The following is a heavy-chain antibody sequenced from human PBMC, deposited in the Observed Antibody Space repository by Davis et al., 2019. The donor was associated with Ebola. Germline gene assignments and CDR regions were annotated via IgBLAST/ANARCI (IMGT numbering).Heavy chain of an antibody. D-gene: IGHD4-17*01. CDR1: GFTFDDYG. J-gene: IGHJ6*02. CDR2: IWYDGSNK. V-gene: IGHV3-33*06. Sequence: GGSLRLSCAASGFTFDDYGMSWVRQAPGKGLEWVAVIWYDGSNKYYADSVKGRFTISRDNSKNTLYLQMNSLRAEDTAVYYCAKSPYGHYYYYGMDVWGQGTTVTVSS. CDR3: AKSPYGHYYYYGMDV.